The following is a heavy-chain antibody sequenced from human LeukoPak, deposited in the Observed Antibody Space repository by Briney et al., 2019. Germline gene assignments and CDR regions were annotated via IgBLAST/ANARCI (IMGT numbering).Heavy chain of an antibody. CDR2: NRSKPHNYAT. CDR1: GFTFSDSA. V-gene: IGHV3-73*01. D-gene: IGHD5/OR15-5a*01. CDR3: TPVVGDMVFTNAY. J-gene: IGHJ4*02. Sequence: GGSLRLSRAASGFTFSDSAMHWVRQASGKGLEWVGRNRSKPHNYATAYAASVKGRFTLSRDDSENTAFLQMNSLRTEDTAVYYCTPVVGDMVFTNAYWGQGTLVTVSS.